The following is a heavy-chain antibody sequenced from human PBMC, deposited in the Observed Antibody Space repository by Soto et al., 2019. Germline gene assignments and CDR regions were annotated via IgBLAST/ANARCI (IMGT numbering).Heavy chain of an antibody. CDR2: IRSRANNYAT. CDR3: SRGLRAAIGDYYYHGMDV. V-gene: IGHV3-73*02. Sequence: EVKLVESGGGLVQPGGSLKLSCAASGFIFSGSAIHWVRQASGKGLEWVGRIRSRANNYATSFAASVKGRFIFSRDDSKNMAYLQMNTLKTEDTAVYYCSRGLRAAIGDYYYHGMDVWGQGTTVTVSS. D-gene: IGHD2-2*02. CDR1: GFIFSGSA. J-gene: IGHJ6*02.